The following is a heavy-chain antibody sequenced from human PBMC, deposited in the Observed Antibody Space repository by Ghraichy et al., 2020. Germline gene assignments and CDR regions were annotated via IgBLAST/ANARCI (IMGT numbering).Heavy chain of an antibody. V-gene: IGHV2-5*02. D-gene: IGHD3-22*01. CDR2: IRWDGNT. J-gene: IGHJ4*02. Sequence: SGPTLVKPTQTLTLTCTLSGFSLSTSEVGVGWIRQPPGKALEWLAVIRWDGNTRYSPSLKNRLTITRVTFKNQVVLTMTNMDPVDTGTYYCAHRRYYDSSGYDYWGQGTLVNVAS. CDR1: GFSLSTSEVG. CDR3: AHRRYYDSSGYDY.